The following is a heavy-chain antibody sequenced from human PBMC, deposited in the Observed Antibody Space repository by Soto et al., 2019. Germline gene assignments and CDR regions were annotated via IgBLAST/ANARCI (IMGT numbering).Heavy chain of an antibody. D-gene: IGHD3-22*01. V-gene: IGHV3-33*03. J-gene: IGHJ4*02. CDR1: GFTFSSYG. CDR2: IWYDGSNK. CDR3: AFGGIGSSGYLDY. Sequence: PGGSLRLSCAASGFTFSSYGMHWVRQAPGKGLEWVAVIWYDGSNKYYADSVKGRFTISRDNSKNTLYLQMNSLRAEDTAVYYCAFGGIGSSGYLDYWGQGTLVTVSS.